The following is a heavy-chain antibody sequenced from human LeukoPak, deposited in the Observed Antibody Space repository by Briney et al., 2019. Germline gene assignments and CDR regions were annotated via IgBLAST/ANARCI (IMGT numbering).Heavy chain of an antibody. J-gene: IGHJ5*02. CDR2: INPNSGGT. Sequence: GASVKVSCKASGYTFTGYYMHWVRQAPGQGLEWMGWINPNSGGTNYAQKFQGRVTTTRGTSISTAYMELSRLRSDDTAVYYCARDSGLWFGSYNWFDPWGQGTLVTVSS. CDR1: GYTFTGYY. V-gene: IGHV1-2*02. CDR3: ARDSGLWFGSYNWFDP. D-gene: IGHD3-10*01.